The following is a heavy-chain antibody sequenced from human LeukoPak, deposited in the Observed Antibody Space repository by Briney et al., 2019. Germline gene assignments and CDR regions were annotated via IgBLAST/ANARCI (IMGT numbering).Heavy chain of an antibody. CDR1: GFTFSSYA. CDR3: ARVGGYSYGRAFVWWFDS. Sequence: PGGSLRLSCAASGFTFSSYAMHWVRQAPGKGLEYVSAISSNGGSTYYANSVKGRFTISRDNSKNTLYLQMGSLRAEDMAVYYCARVGGYSYGRAFVWWFDSWGQGALVTVSS. J-gene: IGHJ5*01. D-gene: IGHD5-18*01. CDR2: ISSNGGST. V-gene: IGHV3-64*01.